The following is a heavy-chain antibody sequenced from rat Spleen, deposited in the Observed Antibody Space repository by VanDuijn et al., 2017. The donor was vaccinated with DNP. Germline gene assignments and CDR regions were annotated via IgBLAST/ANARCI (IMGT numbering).Heavy chain of an antibody. CDR1: GFTFSDYN. J-gene: IGHJ1*01. CDR2: ISYDGSST. CDR3: VRPDYYFGSYPFF. D-gene: IGHD1-12*02. V-gene: IGHV5-7*01. Sequence: EVQLVESDGGLVQPGRSLKVSCAASGFTFSDYNMDWVRQAPKKGLEWVATISYDGSSTYYRDSVKGRFTISRDSAKSTLYLQMDSLRSEDMATYYCVRPDYYFGSYPFFWGPGTMVTVSS.